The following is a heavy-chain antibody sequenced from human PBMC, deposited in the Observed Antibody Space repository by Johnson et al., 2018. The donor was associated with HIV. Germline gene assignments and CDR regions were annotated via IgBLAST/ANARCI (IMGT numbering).Heavy chain of an antibody. CDR2: TRNKAHSYTT. Sequence: MQLVESGGGLVQPGGSLRLSCAASGFTFTDHYMDWVRQAPGKGLEWVGRTRNKAHSYTTEYAASVTGRFTISRDDSKNSLYLQMNSLKSEDTAVYYCATGASSTWSLGALDIWGQGTMVTVSS. V-gene: IGHV3-72*01. CDR1: GFTFTDHY. CDR3: ATGASSTWSLGALDI. D-gene: IGHD6-13*01. J-gene: IGHJ3*02.